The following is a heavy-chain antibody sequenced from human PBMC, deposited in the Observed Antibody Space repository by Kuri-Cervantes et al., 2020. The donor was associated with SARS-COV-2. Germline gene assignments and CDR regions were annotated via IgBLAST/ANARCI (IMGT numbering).Heavy chain of an antibody. V-gene: IGHV3-74*01. D-gene: IGHD3-3*01. CDR1: GFTFSSYW. CDR2: INSDGSST. Sequence: GESLKISCAASGFTFSSYWMHWVRQAPGKGLVWVSRINSDGSSTSYADSVEGRFTISRDNAKNTLYLQMNSLRAEDTAAYYCARDRYDFWSGLGYYYYGMDVWGQGTTVTVSS. J-gene: IGHJ6*02. CDR3: ARDRYDFWSGLGYYYYGMDV.